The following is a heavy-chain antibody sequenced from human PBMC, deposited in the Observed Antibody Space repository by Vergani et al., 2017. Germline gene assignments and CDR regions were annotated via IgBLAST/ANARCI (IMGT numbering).Heavy chain of an antibody. Sequence: QVQLQESGPGLVKPSQTLSLTCTVSGGSISSGTYYWSWIRQPAGKGLEWIGRIYTSGNTNYTPSLKSRVTISVDTSKNQFSLKLSSVTAADTAVYYCARDGVGGKYGSGSFDYWGQGTLVTVSS. V-gene: IGHV4-61*02. J-gene: IGHJ4*02. CDR2: IYTSGNT. CDR1: GGSISSGTYY. CDR3: ARDGVGGKYGSGSFDY. D-gene: IGHD3-10*01.